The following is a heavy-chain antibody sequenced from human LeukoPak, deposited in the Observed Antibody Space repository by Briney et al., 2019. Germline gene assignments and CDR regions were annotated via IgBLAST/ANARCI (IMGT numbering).Heavy chain of an antibody. CDR2: MNPNNGRT. CDR3: ARGSWITGTTSYYYHMDV. CDR1: GYTFISYD. D-gene: IGHD1-7*01. Sequence: ASVKVSCKASGYTFISYDINWVRQASGQGLEWMGWMNPNNGRTGYAQKFQGRVTMTRNSSISTVYMELNTLRSEDTALYYCARGSWITGTTSYYYHMDVWGKGTTVTVSS. J-gene: IGHJ6*03. V-gene: IGHV1-8*01.